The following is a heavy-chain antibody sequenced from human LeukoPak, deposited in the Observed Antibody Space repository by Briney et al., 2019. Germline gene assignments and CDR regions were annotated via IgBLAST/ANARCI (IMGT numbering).Heavy chain of an antibody. V-gene: IGHV1-18*04. J-gene: IGHJ5*02. CDR3: ARVRITMVRGVIGWFDP. Sequence: ASVKVSCKASGYTFTSYGISWARQAPGQGLEWMGWISAYNGNTNYAQKLQGRVTMTTDTSTSTAYMELRSLRSDDTAVYYCARVRITMVRGVIGWFDPWGQGTLVTVSS. CDR2: ISAYNGNT. CDR1: GYTFTSYG. D-gene: IGHD3-10*01.